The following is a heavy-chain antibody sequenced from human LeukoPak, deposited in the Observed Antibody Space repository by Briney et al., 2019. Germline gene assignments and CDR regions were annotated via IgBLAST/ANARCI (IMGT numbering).Heavy chain of an antibody. CDR1: GFTFSNYW. J-gene: IGHJ6*03. Sequence: GSVRLSCAASGFTFSNYWMSWVRQAPGKGLEWIGEINHSGSTNYNPSLKSRVTISVDTSKNQFSLKLSSVTAADTAVYYCARNNWNYSYYYYYMDVWGKGTTVTVSS. D-gene: IGHD1-7*01. V-gene: IGHV4-34*01. CDR2: INHSGST. CDR3: ARNNWNYSYYYYYMDV.